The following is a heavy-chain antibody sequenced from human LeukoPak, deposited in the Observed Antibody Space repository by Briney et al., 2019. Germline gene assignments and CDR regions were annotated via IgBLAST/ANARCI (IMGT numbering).Heavy chain of an antibody. CDR3: ARDQGFSYYYYYMDV. D-gene: IGHD3-3*01. J-gene: IGHJ6*03. Sequence: GGSLRLSCAASGFMFSSYWMSWVRQAPGKGLEWVADIKEDGSEKSYVDSVKGRLTISRDNAKNSLYLQMNSLRAEDTAVYYCARDQGFSYYYYYMDVWGKGTTVTVSS. V-gene: IGHV3-7*01. CDR1: GFMFSSYW. CDR2: IKEDGSEK.